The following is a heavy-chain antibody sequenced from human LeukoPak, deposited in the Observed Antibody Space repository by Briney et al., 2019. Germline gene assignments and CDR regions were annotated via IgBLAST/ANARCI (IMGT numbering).Heavy chain of an antibody. Sequence: ASVKVSCKASGYPFTGYYLHWVRQAPGQGLEWMGWINPNSGFTNYAQKFQGRVTMTRDTSISTAYMELSRLRSDDAAVYYCARLADCSSSSCRSFDYWGQGTLVTVSS. CDR1: GYPFTGYY. CDR3: ARLADCSSSSCRSFDY. D-gene: IGHD2-2*01. J-gene: IGHJ4*02. V-gene: IGHV1-2*02. CDR2: INPNSGFT.